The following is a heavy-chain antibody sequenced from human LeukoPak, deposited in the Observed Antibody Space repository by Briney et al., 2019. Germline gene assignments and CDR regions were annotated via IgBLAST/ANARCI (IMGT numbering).Heavy chain of an antibody. Sequence: PGGSLRLSCAASGFTFSSYAMSWVRQAPGKGLEWVSVLYSDGRTYYADSVKGRFTISRDTSKNTLYLQVNSLRAEDTAVYYCARGGGYYPIDYWGQGTLVTVSS. V-gene: IGHV3-23*01. CDR2: LYSDGRT. CDR1: GFTFSSYA. J-gene: IGHJ4*02. D-gene: IGHD2-15*01. CDR3: ARGGGYYPIDY.